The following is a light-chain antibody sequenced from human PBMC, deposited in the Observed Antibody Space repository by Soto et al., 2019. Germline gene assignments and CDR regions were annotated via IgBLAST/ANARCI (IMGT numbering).Light chain of an antibody. CDR2: EVI. Sequence: QSVLTQPASVSGSPGQSITISCTGTSSDIGLHNYVSWYQQHPGKAPQLLIYEVIHRPSGVSNRLSGSKSGYAASLTISGLQAEDEADYYCSSYSSTGTLYVFGTGTKVTVL. J-gene: IGLJ1*01. CDR3: SSYSSTGTLYV. CDR1: SSDIGLHNY. V-gene: IGLV2-14*01.